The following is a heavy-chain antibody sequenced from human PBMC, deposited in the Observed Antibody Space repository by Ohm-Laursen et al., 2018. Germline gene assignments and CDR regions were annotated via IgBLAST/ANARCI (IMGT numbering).Heavy chain of an antibody. CDR2: ISPYSGQT. V-gene: IGHV1-18*04. D-gene: IGHD3-10*01. CDR3: ARGDTYGFDY. J-gene: IGHJ4*02. Sequence: ASVKVSCKASGYIFTTYFMHWVRQAPGQGLEWMGWISPYSGQTKYALKLQGRVTMTTDTSTSTAYMDVRGLRSDDTAVYYCARGDTYGFDYWGQGTLVTVSS. CDR1: GYIFTTYF.